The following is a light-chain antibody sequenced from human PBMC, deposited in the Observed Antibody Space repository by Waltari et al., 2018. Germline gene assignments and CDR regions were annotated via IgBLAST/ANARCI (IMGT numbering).Light chain of an antibody. CDR2: EIN. CDR1: SRDAGDYNI. J-gene: IGLJ2*01. Sequence: QSALTQPASVPGSPGQSITISCPGSSRDAGDYNIVSWYQQHPGNAPRLMTYEINNWASGVADRFSGSKSGNTASLTISGLQAEDEADYYCSSYTSSSSLFGGGTKLTVL. V-gene: IGLV2-14*01. CDR3: SSYTSSSSL.